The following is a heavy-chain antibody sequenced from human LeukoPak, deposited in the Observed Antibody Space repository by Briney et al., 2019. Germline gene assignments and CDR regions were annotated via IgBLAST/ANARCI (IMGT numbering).Heavy chain of an antibody. J-gene: IGHJ4*02. CDR1: GFTFSSYA. D-gene: IGHD3-16*01. CDR2: ISYDGSNK. V-gene: IGHV3-30*04. CDR3: AKDTREYDYVWGSSDY. Sequence: GRSLRLSCAASGFTFSSYAMHWVRQAPGKGLEWVAVISYDGSNKYYADSVKGRFTISRDNSKNTLYLQMNSLRAEDTAVYYCAKDTREYDYVWGSSDYWGQGTLVTVSS.